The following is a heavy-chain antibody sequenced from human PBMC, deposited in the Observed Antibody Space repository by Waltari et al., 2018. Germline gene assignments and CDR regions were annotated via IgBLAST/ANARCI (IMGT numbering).Heavy chain of an antibody. Sequence: QVQLVQSGAEVKKPGASVKVSCKASGYTFTSYDINWVRQATGQGLEWMGWMNPNSGNTGYAQTFQGRVTITRNTSRSTAYMELSSLRSEDTAVYYCARWLKGRVMRRAVDICGQGTMVTVSS. CDR3: ARWLKGRVMRRAVDI. V-gene: IGHV1-8*03. CDR2: MNPNSGNT. CDR1: GYTFTSYD. J-gene: IGHJ3*02. D-gene: IGHD3-16*01.